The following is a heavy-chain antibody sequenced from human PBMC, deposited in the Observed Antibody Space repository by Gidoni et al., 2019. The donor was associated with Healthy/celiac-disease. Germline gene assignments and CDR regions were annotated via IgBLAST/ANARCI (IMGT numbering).Heavy chain of an antibody. Sequence: EVQLVESGGGLVQPGGSLRPSCAASGFTFSSHWMSWVRRAPGKGLEWVANIKQDGSEKYYVDSVKGRFTISRDNAKNSLYLQMNSLRAEDTAVYYCARDVSLYSSSWYSNDAFDIWGQGTMVTVSS. CDR1: GFTFSSHW. J-gene: IGHJ3*02. CDR3: ARDVSLYSSSWYSNDAFDI. CDR2: IKQDGSEK. D-gene: IGHD6-13*01. V-gene: IGHV3-7*01.